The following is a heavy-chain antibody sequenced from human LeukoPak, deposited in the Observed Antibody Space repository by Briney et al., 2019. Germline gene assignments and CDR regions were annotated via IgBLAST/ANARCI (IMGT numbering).Heavy chain of an antibody. CDR1: GGTFSSYA. CDR2: IIPILGIA. D-gene: IGHD3-22*01. J-gene: IGHJ4*02. V-gene: IGHV1-69*04. Sequence: SVKVSCKASGGTFSSYAISWVRQAPGQGLEWMGRIIPILGIANYAQKFQGRVTITADKSTSTAYMELSSLRSEDTAVYYCVRSPYYYDSSGYLFDYWGQGTLVTVSS. CDR3: VRSPYYYDSSGYLFDY.